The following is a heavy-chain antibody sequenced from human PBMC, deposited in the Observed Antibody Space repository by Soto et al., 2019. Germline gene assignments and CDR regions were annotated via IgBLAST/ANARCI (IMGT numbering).Heavy chain of an antibody. D-gene: IGHD6-19*01. J-gene: IGHJ3*02. Sequence: SETLSLTFTVSGGSISSYYLRWRRQTPAKGLEWIGYIYYSGSTNYTPSLKSRVTISVDTSKNQFSLKLSSVTAADTAVYYCATTDSSGWHGNAFDIWGQGTMVS. CDR1: GGSISSYY. CDR3: ATTDSSGWHGNAFDI. CDR2: IYYSGST. V-gene: IGHV4-59*12.